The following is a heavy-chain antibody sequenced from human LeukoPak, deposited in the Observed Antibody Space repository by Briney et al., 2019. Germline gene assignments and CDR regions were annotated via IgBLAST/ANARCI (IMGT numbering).Heavy chain of an antibody. V-gene: IGHV7-4-1*02. CDR2: INTNTGNP. CDR3: ARDGRYYYDSSGYYYY. D-gene: IGHD3-22*01. Sequence: ASVKVSCKASGYTFTSYAMNWVRQAPGQGLEWMGWINTNTGNPTYAQGFTGRFVLSLDTSVSTAYLQISSLKAEDTAVYYCARDGRYYYDSSGYYYYWGQGTLVTVSS. CDR1: GYTFTSYA. J-gene: IGHJ4*02.